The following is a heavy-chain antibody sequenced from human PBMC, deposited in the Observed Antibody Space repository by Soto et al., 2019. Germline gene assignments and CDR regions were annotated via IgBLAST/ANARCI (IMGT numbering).Heavy chain of an antibody. V-gene: IGHV4-59*01. J-gene: IGHJ6*02. CDR3: ARWLQWGYYYYGMDV. D-gene: IGHD5-18*01. CDR1: GGSFSGYY. CDR2: IYYSGST. Sequence: SETLSLTCAVYGGSFSGYYWSWIRQPPGKGLEWIGYIYYSGSTNYNPSLKSRVTISVDTSKNQFSLKLSSVTAADTAVYYCARWLQWGYYYYGMDVWGQGTTVTVSS.